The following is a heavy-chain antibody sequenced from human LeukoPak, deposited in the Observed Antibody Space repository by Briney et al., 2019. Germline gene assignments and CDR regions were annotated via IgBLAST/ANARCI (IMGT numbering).Heavy chain of an antibody. J-gene: IGHJ5*01. CDR2: MNPELGST. CDR3: TRAIRHQLLSDF. V-gene: IGHV1-8*01. CDR1: GYTFSNYD. Sequence: GASVKVSCKASGYTFSNYDITWVRQAPGQGPEWMGWMNPELGSTGYAQRFQGRVTMTRDSSINTAYMELINLRLEDTAVYYCTRAIRHQLLSDFWGQGTLVSVSS. D-gene: IGHD2-2*01.